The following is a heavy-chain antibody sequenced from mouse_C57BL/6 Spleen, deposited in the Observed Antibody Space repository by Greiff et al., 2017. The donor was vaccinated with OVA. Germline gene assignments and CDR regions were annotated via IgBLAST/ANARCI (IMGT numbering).Heavy chain of an antibody. J-gene: IGHJ2*01. D-gene: IGHD4-1*01. CDR3: ARWELGRGDY. CDR1: GYAFSSSW. V-gene: IGHV1-82*01. Sequence: QVQLQQSGPELVKPGASVKISCKASGYAFSSSWMNWVKQRPGKGLEWIGRIYPGDGDTNYNGKFKGKATLTADKSSSTAYMQLSSLTSEDSAVYFCARWELGRGDYWGQGTTLTVSS. CDR2: IYPGDGDT.